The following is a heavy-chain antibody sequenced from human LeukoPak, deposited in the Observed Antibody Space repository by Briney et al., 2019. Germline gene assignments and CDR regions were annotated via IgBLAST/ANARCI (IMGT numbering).Heavy chain of an antibody. V-gene: IGHV3-30*04. D-gene: IGHD5-12*01. CDR1: GFTFSSYA. CDR3: ARAYGGYAPFDY. J-gene: IGHJ4*02. CDR2: ISYDGSNK. Sequence: AGESLRLSCAASGFTFSSYAMHWVRQAPGKGLEWVALISYDGSNKYYADSVKGRFTISRDNSKNTLYLQMNSLRAEDTAVYYCARAYGGYAPFDYWGQGTLVTVSS.